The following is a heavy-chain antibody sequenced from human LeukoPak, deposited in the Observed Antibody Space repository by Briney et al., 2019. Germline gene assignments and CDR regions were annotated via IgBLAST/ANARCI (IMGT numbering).Heavy chain of an antibody. CDR2: MIPIFGTA. D-gene: IGHD2-2*01. CDR3: ARDSNLGYCSSTSCFKRPRERFDP. Sequence: ASVKVSCKASGGTVSSYAISWVRQAPGQGLEWMGGMIPIFGTANYAHKFQGRVTITADESTSTAYMELSSLRSEDTAVYYCARDSNLGYCSSTSCFKRPRERFDPWGQGTLVTASS. J-gene: IGHJ5*02. CDR1: GGTVSSYA. V-gene: IGHV1-69*13.